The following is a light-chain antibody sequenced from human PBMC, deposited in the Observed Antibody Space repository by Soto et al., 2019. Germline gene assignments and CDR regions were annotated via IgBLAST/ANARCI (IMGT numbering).Light chain of an antibody. CDR2: DGF. J-gene: IGKJ3*01. Sequence: DIQMTQSPSSLSASVGDTVTITCRASQRIGRLLSWYQQQPGKAPKLLIYDGFTLQGGVPSRFSGGGSGTDFTLTIGSLQPEDFTTYYCQQTDRPPFTFGPGTKVDVK. V-gene: IGKV1-39*01. CDR1: QRIGRL. CDR3: QQTDRPPFT.